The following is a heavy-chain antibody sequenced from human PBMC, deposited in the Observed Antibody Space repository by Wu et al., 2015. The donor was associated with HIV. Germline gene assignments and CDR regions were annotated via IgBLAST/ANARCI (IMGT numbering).Heavy chain of an antibody. Sequence: QVQLVQSGAEVKKPGASVKVSCKTSGYTFTSYDINWVRQATGQGLEWMGWMNPKSYNTGYAQKFQGRLTMTRDTSISTAYMELSSLRSEDTAVYYCARQRAYSSGWYVYDYWGQGTLVDRLL. CDR3: ARQRAYSSGWYVYDY. V-gene: IGHV1-8*01. J-gene: IGHJ4*02. CDR2: MNPKSYNT. D-gene: IGHD6-19*01. CDR1: GYTFTSYD.